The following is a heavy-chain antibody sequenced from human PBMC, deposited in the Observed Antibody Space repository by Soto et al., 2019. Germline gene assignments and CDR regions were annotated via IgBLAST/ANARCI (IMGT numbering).Heavy chain of an antibody. J-gene: IGHJ6*02. Sequence: SQTLSLTCAVYGGSFSGYYWSWIRQPPGKGLEWIGEINHSGSTNYNPSLKSRVTIAVDTSKNQFSLKLGSVTAADTAVYYCARGRGYYDSSGYYFGSYYYYGMDVWGQGTTVTVSS. CDR1: GGSFSGYY. CDR2: INHSGST. D-gene: IGHD3-22*01. CDR3: ARGRGYYDSSGYYFGSYYYYGMDV. V-gene: IGHV4-34*01.